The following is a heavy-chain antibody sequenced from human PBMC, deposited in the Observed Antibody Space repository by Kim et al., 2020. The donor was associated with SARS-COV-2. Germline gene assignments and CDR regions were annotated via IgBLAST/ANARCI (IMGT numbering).Heavy chain of an antibody. D-gene: IGHD3-22*01. V-gene: IGHV3-30-3*01. CDR1: GFTFSSYA. Sequence: GGSLRLSCAASGFTFSSYAMHWVRQAPGKGLEWVAVISYDGSNKYYADSVKGRFTISRDNSKNTLYLQMNSLRAEDTAVYYCARALYYDSSGYYKGPFDYWGQGTLVTVSS. CDR2: ISYDGSNK. J-gene: IGHJ4*02. CDR3: ARALYYDSSGYYKGPFDY.